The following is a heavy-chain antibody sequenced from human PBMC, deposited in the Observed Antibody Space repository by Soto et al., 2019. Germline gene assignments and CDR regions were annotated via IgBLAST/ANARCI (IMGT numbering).Heavy chain of an antibody. Sequence: QVQLVQSGAEVREPGSSVQVSCKASGGTFYTYTFRWVRQAPGQGLEWMGSITPIYPTTNYAEKFQGRLTVTADGSTNTAYMELNSLISVDTAVYYCASIPRYSFPSSDDLDCWGQGTVVTVCS. CDR1: GGTFYTYT. J-gene: IGHJ1*01. CDR2: ITPIYPTT. D-gene: IGHD5-12*01. CDR3: ASIPRYSFPSSDDLDC. V-gene: IGHV1-69*15.